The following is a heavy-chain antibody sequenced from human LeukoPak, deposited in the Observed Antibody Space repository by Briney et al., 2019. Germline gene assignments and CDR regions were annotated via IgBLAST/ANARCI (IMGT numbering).Heavy chain of an antibody. CDR2: LYTSGST. V-gene: IGHV4-61*02. CDR3: ASGKYYYDSRGSDY. J-gene: IGHJ4*02. D-gene: IGHD3-22*01. CDR1: GGSISSGSYY. Sequence: SETLSLTCTVSGGSISSGSYYWSWIRQPAGKGLEWIGRLYTSGSTNYNPSLKGRVTISVDTSKNQFSLKLSSVTAADTAVYYCASGKYYYDSRGSDYWGQGTLVTVSS.